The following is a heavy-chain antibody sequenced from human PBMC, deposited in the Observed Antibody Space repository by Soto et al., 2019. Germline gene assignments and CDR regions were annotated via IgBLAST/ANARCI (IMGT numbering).Heavy chain of an antibody. CDR1: GGCISSYY. D-gene: IGHD1-20*01. CDR2: IYYSGST. CDR3: AGDWHNWNGDWFDP. Sequence: PSETLSLTCTVSGGCISSYYWSWIRQPPGKGLEWIGYIYYSGSTNYNPSLKSRVTISVDTSKNQFSLKLSSVTAADTAVHYCAGDWHNWNGDWFDPWGQGTLVTVSS. V-gene: IGHV4-59*01. J-gene: IGHJ5*02.